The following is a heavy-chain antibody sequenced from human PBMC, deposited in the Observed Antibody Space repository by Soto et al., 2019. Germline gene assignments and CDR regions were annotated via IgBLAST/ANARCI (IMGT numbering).Heavy chain of an antibody. CDR3: ARAEWVVFSSDAFDI. CDR1: GFTFSSYG. V-gene: IGHV3-33*01. J-gene: IGHJ3*02. D-gene: IGHD3-22*01. Sequence: QVQLVESGGGVVQPGRSLRLSCAASGFTFSSYGMHWVRQAPGKGLEWVAVIWYDGSNKYYADSVKGRFTISRDNSKNTLYLQMNRLRAEDTAVYYCARAEWVVFSSDAFDIWGQGTMVTVSS. CDR2: IWYDGSNK.